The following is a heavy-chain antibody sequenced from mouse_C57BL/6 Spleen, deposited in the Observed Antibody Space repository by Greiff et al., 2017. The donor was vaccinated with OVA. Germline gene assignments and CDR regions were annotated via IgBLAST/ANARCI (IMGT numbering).Heavy chain of an antibody. Sequence: DVMLVESGGGLVQPKGSLKLSCAASGFSFNTYAMNWVRQAPGKGLEWVARIRSKSNNYATYYADSVKDRFTISRDDSESMLYLQMNNLKTEDTAMYYCVRHEGDYFDYWGQGTPLTDSS. J-gene: IGHJ2*01. V-gene: IGHV10-1*01. CDR3: VRHEGDYFDY. CDR1: GFSFNTYA. CDR2: IRSKSNNYAT.